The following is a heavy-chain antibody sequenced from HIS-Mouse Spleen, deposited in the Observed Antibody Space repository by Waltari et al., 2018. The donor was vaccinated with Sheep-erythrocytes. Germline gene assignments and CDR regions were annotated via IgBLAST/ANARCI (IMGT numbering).Heavy chain of an antibody. CDR3: ARALANWGSSFDY. CDR1: GGSISSGDYY. J-gene: IGHJ4*02. CDR2: IHYSGSP. D-gene: IGHD7-27*01. Sequence: QVQLQESGPGLVKPSQTLSLTCTVSGGSISSGDYYWSWIRQPPGKGLEWIGYIHYSGSPDYTPSLKSRVTISVDTSKNQFSLKLSSVTAADTAVYYCARALANWGSSFDYWGQGTLVTVSS. V-gene: IGHV4-30-4*01.